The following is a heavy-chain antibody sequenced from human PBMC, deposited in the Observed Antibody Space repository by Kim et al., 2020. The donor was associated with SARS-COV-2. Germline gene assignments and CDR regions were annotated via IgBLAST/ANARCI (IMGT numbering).Heavy chain of an antibody. CDR1: GGSISSGGYY. J-gene: IGHJ6*02. CDR2: IYYSGST. V-gene: IGHV4-31*03. CDR3: ARDGIRGTGGTYYDCWSGYYSGHYYYYYGMDV. Sequence: SETLSLTCTVSGGSISSGGYYWSWIRQHPGKGLEWIGYIYYSGSTYYNPSLKSRVTISVDTSKNQFSLKLSSVTAADTAVYYCARDGIRGTGGTYYDCWSGYYSGHYYYYYGMDVWGQGTTVTVSS. D-gene: IGHD3-3*01.